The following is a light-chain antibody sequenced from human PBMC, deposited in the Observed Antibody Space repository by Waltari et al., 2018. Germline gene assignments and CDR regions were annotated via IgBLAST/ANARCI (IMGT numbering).Light chain of an antibody. V-gene: IGKV3-11*01. J-gene: IGKJ4*01. CDR3: QHRYNWLGGT. CDR2: DAS. CDR1: QHVSPY. Sequence: EIVLTQSPATLSLSPGETATHYCRHSQHVSPYLVWYHHKPGPAPSLRISDASNRATGIPSMFSGSRSGTDFTLTISSLEPEDFAVYYCQHRYNWLGGTLGGATRVEIK.